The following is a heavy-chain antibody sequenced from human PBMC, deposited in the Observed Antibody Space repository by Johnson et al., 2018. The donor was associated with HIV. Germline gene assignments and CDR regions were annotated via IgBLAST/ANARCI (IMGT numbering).Heavy chain of an antibody. V-gene: IGHV3-30*04. CDR1: GFTFGTFA. CDR3: VRDRGTMLLYGAFDI. CDR2: ISYEGSTK. J-gene: IGHJ3*02. D-gene: IGHD3-10*01. Sequence: QVQLVESGGGVVQPGRSLRLSCAASGFTFGTFAMHWVRQAPGKGLEWVAVISYEGSTKYYADSVQGRFTISRDHSKNTLYLQMNSLRAEDTAVYYCVRDRGTMLLYGAFDIWCQGTMVTVSS.